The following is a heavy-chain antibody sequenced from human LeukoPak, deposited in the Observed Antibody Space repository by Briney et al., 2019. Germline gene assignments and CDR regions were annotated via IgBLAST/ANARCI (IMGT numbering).Heavy chain of an antibody. D-gene: IGHD1-26*01. CDR2: INPNNGAT. CDR3: TRESGSYHGNDY. V-gene: IGHV1-2*06. Sequence: GASVKVSCKASEYIFTGYYMHWVRQAPGQGLEWMGRINPNNGATIYAQKFQGRVTITGDTSINTAYMELSSLRSDDTAVYYCTRESGSYHGNDYWGQGTLVTVSS. J-gene: IGHJ4*02. CDR1: EYIFTGYY.